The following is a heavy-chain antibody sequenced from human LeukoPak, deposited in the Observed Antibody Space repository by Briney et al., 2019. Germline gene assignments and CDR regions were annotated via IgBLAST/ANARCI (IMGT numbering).Heavy chain of an antibody. CDR1: GHTFTGYY. J-gene: IGHJ6*04. D-gene: IGHD2-2*01. CDR2: INPNSGGT. CDR3: ARSPLVVVVPAAMDTGYSMDV. Sequence: GASVKVSCKASGHTFTGYYMHWVRQAPGQGLEWMGWINPNSGGTNYAQKFQGWVTMTRDTSISTAYMELSRLRSDDTAVYYCARSPLVVVVPAAMDTGYSMDVWGKGTTVTVSS. V-gene: IGHV1-2*04.